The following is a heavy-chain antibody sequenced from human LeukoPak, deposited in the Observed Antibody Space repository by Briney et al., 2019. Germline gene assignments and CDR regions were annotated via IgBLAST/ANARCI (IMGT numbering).Heavy chain of an antibody. CDR1: GFTFSGSA. D-gene: IGHD3-22*01. V-gene: IGHV3-73*01. CDR3: TTHTVYYDSSLALAFDI. Sequence: GGSLRLSCAASGFTFSGSAMHWVHQASGKGLEWVGRIRSKANSYATAYAASVKGRFTISRDDSKNTAYLQMNSLKTEDTAVYYCTTHTVYYDSSLALAFDIWGQGTTVTVSS. J-gene: IGHJ3*02. CDR2: IRSKANSYAT.